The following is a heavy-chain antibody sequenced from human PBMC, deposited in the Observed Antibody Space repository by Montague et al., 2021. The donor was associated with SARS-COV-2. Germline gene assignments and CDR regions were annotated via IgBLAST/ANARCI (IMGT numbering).Heavy chain of an antibody. CDR2: TYYRSRWYY. Sequence: CAISGDSVSSNTAAWNWIRQSPSRGLEWLGRTYYRSRWYYDYAVSVKSRMTIGPDTSKNQFSLQLSSVTPEDRAVNYCARDPRYSLSWSFDYWGQGTLVTVSS. CDR1: GDSVSSNTAA. V-gene: IGHV6-1*01. CDR3: ARDPRYSLSWSFDY. D-gene: IGHD6-13*01. J-gene: IGHJ4*02.